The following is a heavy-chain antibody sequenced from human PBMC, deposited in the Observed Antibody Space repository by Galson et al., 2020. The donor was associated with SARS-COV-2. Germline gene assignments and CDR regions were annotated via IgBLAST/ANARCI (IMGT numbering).Heavy chain of an antibody. CDR2: NNHIERI. J-gene: IGHJ4*02. Sequence: SETLFLTCAVYGGPFKGYYWSWINPSPGKGRSWLGDNNHIERINHNPTPQRQDTMSQATSKNQFSLKLTTITVADTAVYYCARGHHQTATLVVCFTGGSFYFDFWGQGTLVTVSS. D-gene: IGHD2-15*01. V-gene: IGHV4-34*01. CDR3: ARGHHQTATLVVCFTGGSFYFDF. CDR1: GGPFKGYY.